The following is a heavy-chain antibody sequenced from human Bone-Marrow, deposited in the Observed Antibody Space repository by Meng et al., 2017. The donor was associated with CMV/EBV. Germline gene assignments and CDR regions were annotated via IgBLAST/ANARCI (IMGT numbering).Heavy chain of an antibody. CDR3: ARQPENGVVVVTEDYYYYGMDV. CDR2: IIPIFGTA. Sequence: SVKVSCKASGGTFSSYAISWVRQAPGQGLEWMGGIIPIFGTANYAQKFQGRVTITTDESTSTAYMELSSLRSEDTAVYYCARQPENGVVVVTEDYYYYGMDVWGQGTTVTFYS. CDR1: GGTFSSYA. J-gene: IGHJ6*02. V-gene: IGHV1-69*05. D-gene: IGHD2-15*01.